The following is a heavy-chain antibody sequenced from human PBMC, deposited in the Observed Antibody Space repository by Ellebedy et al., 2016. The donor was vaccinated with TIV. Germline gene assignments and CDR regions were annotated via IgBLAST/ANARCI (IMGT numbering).Heavy chain of an antibody. V-gene: IGHV5-10-1*01. J-gene: IGHJ4*02. CDR1: GYSFTSYW. CDR2: IDPSDSYT. D-gene: IGHD2-21*02. Sequence: GESLKISXKGSGYSFTSYWISWVRQMPGKGLEWMGRIDPSDSYTNYSPSFQGHVTISADKSISTAYLQWSSLKASDTAIYYCARGSVTGPASFDYWGQGTLVTVSS. CDR3: ARGSVTGPASFDY.